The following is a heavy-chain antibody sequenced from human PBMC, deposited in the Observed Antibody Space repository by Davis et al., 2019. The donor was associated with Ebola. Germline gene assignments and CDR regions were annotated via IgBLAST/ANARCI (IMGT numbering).Heavy chain of an antibody. J-gene: IGHJ4*02. Sequence: ASVTVSCKASGYTFTGYYMHWVRQAPGQGLEWMGWINPNSGGTNYAQKFQGRVTMTRDTSISTAYMELSRLRSDDTAVYYCARYVGRGSCYWGCLGYFDYWGQGTLVTVSS. CDR2: INPNSGGT. CDR1: GYTFTGYY. V-gene: IGHV1-2*02. CDR3: ARYVGRGSCYWGCLGYFDY. D-gene: IGHD2-15*01.